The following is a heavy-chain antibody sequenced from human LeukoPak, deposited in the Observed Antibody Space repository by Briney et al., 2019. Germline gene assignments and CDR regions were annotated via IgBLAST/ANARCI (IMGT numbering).Heavy chain of an antibody. CDR1: GFTFSSYA. V-gene: IGHV3-23*01. CDR2: ISGSGGST. D-gene: IGHD2-2*01. J-gene: IGHJ4*02. CDR3: TTAYCSSTSCYDY. Sequence: GGSLRLSCAASGFTFSSYAMSWVRQAPGKGLEWVSAISGSGGSTYYADSVKGRFTISRDNSKNTLYLQMNSLKTEDTAVYYCTTAYCSSTSCYDYWGQGTLVTVSS.